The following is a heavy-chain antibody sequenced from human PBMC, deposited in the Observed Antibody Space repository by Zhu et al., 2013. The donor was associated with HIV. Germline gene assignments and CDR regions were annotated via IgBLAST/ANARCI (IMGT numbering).Heavy chain of an antibody. CDR2: IIPIFGTA. D-gene: IGHD2-21*02. J-gene: IGHJ6*02. CDR3: ARPRMVTETPGYYYGLDV. Sequence: QVQLVQSGAEVKKPGASVKVSCKASGGTFSSYAISWVRQAPGQGLQWMGGIIPIFGTANYAQKFQGRLTISADDFTSTVYMELSSLRPDDTAIYYXARPRMVTETPGYYYGLDVWGQGTTVTVS. CDR1: GGTFSSYA. V-gene: IGHV1-69*01.